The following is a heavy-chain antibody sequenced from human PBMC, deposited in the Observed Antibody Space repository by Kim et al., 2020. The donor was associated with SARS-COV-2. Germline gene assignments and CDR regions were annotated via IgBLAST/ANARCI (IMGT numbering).Heavy chain of an antibody. V-gene: IGHV4-39*01. J-gene: IGHJ5*02. CDR2: IYYSGST. Sequence: SETLSLTCTVSGGSISSSSYYWGWIRQPPGKGLEWIGSIYYSGSTYYNPSLKSRVTISVDTSKNQFSLKLSSVTAADTAVYYCARQNRIAAAGPLLRSNWFDPWGQGTLVTVSS. CDR3: ARQNRIAAAGPLLRSNWFDP. CDR1: GGSISSSSYY. D-gene: IGHD6-13*01.